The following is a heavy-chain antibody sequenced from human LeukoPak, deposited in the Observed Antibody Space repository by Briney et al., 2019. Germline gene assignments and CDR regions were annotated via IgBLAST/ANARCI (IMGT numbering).Heavy chain of an antibody. D-gene: IGHD3-9*01. J-gene: IGHJ6*02. CDR2: ISAYNGNT. Sequence: GASVKVSCKASGYTFTSYGISWVRQAPGQGLEWMGWISAYNGNTNYAQKLQGRVTMTTDTSTSTAYMGLRSLRSDDTAVYYCARDILTGYYRYYGMDVWGQGTTVTVSS. V-gene: IGHV1-18*01. CDR3: ARDILTGYYRYYGMDV. CDR1: GYTFTSYG.